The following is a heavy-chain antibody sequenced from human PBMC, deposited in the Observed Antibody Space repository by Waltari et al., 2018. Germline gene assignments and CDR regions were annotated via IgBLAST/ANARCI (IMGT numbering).Heavy chain of an antibody. CDR1: GYTFTGYY. CDR3: ASPNPGRHAFDI. J-gene: IGHJ3*02. V-gene: IGHV1-2*06. CDR2: INPNSGGT. Sequence: QVQLVQSGAEVKKPGASVKVSCKASGYTFTGYYMHWVRQAPGQGLEWMERINPNSGGTNYAQKFQGRGTMTRDTSISTAYMELSRLRADDTAVYYCASPNPGRHAFDILGQGTMVTVSS.